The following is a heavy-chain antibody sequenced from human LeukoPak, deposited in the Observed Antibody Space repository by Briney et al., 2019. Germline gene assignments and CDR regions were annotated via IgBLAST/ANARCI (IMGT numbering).Heavy chain of an antibody. CDR2: IYYSGST. CDR1: GGSISSSSYY. V-gene: IGHV4-39*01. Sequence: SETLSLTRTVSGGSISSSSYYWGWIRQPPGKGLEWIGSIYYSGSTYYNPSLKSRVTISVDTSKNQFSLKLSSVTAADTAVYYCARGYSNYDYWGQGTLVTVSS. J-gene: IGHJ4*02. D-gene: IGHD4-11*01. CDR3: ARGYSNYDY.